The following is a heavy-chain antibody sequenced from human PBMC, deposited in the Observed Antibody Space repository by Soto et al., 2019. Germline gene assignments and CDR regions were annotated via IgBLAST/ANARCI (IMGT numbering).Heavy chain of an antibody. Sequence: SETLSLTCTVSGDSVSSDNYYWTWIRQPPGKGLEWIGYIYSSGSTNYNPSLKSRVTISVDTSKNQFSLKLTSVTAADTAVYYCARVDYYGSGIQDYWGQGTLVTVSS. D-gene: IGHD3-10*01. J-gene: IGHJ4*02. CDR1: GDSVSSDNYY. CDR2: IYSSGST. V-gene: IGHV4-61*01. CDR3: ARVDYYGSGIQDY.